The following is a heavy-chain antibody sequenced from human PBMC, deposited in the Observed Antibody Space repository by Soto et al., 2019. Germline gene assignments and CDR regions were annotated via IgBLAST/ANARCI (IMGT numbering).Heavy chain of an antibody. J-gene: IGHJ6*03. CDR3: ARDLTELRYFDWLLPGDGYMDV. CDR2: IKQDGSEK. V-gene: IGHV3-7*01. CDR1: GFTFSSYW. Sequence: GGSLRLSCAASGFTFSSYWMNWVRQAPGKGLEWVANIKQDGSEKYYVDSVKGRFTISRDNGKNSLYLQMNSLRAEDTAVYYCARDLTELRYFDWLLPGDGYMDVWGKGTTVTVSS. D-gene: IGHD3-9*01.